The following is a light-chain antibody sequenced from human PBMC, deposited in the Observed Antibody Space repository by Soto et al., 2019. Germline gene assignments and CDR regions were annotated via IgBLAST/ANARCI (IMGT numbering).Light chain of an antibody. J-gene: IGKJ4*01. CDR3: QQYRSFSPLT. CDR1: QSVSGY. V-gene: IGKV3-11*01. Sequence: EIVLTQSGDTLSLSPGERATLSCRASQSVSGYVAWYQQKPGQAPRLLIYDASNRATGIPARFSGSGSGTDFTLTISSLQPDDFATYYCQQYRSFSPLTFGGGTKVDI. CDR2: DAS.